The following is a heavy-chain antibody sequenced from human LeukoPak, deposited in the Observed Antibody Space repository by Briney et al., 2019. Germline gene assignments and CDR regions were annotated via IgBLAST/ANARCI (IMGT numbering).Heavy chain of an antibody. J-gene: IGHJ4*02. Sequence: SETLSLTCTVSGGSISSYYWSWIRQPPGKGLEWIGYIYYTGRADYNPSLKSRVTISVDTSKNLFSLKVTSVTAADTAVYYCARITYYYDSSGYPQPFDYWGQGTLVTVSS. V-gene: IGHV4-59*01. CDR1: GGSISSYY. CDR3: ARITYYYDSSGYPQPFDY. CDR2: IYYTGRA. D-gene: IGHD3-22*01.